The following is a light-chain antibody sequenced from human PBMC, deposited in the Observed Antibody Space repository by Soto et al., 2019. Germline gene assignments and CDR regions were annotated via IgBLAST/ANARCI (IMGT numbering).Light chain of an antibody. CDR2: DNS. CDR3: HSYDVSLRGPA. CDR1: RSNIGAGYD. J-gene: IGLJ2*01. V-gene: IGLV1-40*01. Sequence: QSVLTQPPSLSGAPGQRVTISCTGSRSNIGAGYDVHWYQHLPGTAPKVLIFDNSNRPSGVPDRFSGSKSGTSASLAITGLPAEEGAVYYCHSYDVSLRGPAFGGGTKLTVL.